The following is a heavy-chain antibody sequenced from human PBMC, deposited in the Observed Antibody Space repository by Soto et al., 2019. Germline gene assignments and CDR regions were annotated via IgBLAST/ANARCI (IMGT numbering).Heavy chain of an antibody. CDR1: GGTFSSYA. J-gene: IGHJ5*02. CDR2: IIPIFGTA. V-gene: IGHV1-69*12. CDR3: ARSALWSGYSYAKWFDP. D-gene: IGHD3-3*01. Sequence: QVQLVQSGAEVKKPGSSVKVSCKASGGTFSSYAISWVRQAPGQGLEWMGGIIPIFGTANYAQKFQGRVTIIADESTSTAYMELSSLRSEDTAVYYCARSALWSGYSYAKWFDPWGQGTLVTISS.